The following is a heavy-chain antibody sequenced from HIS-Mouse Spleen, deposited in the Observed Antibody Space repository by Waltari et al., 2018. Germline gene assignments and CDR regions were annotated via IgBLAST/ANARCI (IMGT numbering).Heavy chain of an antibody. CDR2: ISSSSSYI. V-gene: IGHV3-21*01. J-gene: IGHJ4*02. D-gene: IGHD5-18*01. CDR1: GFTFSSYS. CDR3: ASNLGSDSYGRGDY. Sequence: EVQLVESGGGLVKPGGSLRLSCAASGFTFSSYSMNWVRQAPGKGLDWVSSISSSSSYIYYADSLKGRFTISRDNAKNSLYLQMNSLRAEDTAVYYCASNLGSDSYGRGDYWGQGTLVTVSS.